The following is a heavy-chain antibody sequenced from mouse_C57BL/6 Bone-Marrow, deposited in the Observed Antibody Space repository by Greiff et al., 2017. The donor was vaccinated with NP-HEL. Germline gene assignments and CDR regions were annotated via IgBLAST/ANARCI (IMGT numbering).Heavy chain of an antibody. Sequence: VQLQQSGPELVKPGDSVKISCKASGYSFTGYFMHWVMQSHGQSLEWIGRINPYNGDTFYNQKFKGKATLTVDKSSSTAHMELRSLTSDDSAVYYCASGLPWFAYWGQGTLVTVSA. CDR2: INPYNGDT. CDR3: ASGLPWFAY. D-gene: IGHD6-2*01. J-gene: IGHJ3*01. CDR1: GYSFTGYF. V-gene: IGHV1-20*01.